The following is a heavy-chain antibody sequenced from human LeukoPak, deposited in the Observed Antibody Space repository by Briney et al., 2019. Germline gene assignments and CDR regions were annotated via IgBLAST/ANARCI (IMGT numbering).Heavy chain of an antibody. J-gene: IGHJ3*02. CDR1: GFTFSSYS. CDR2: ISGSGGST. CDR3: AKETRGGDAFDI. Sequence: GGSLRLSCAASGFTFSSYSMNWVRQAPGKGLEWVSAISGSGGSTYYADSVKGRFTISRDNSKNTLYLQMNSLRAEDTAVYYCAKETRGGDAFDIWGQGTMVTVSS. V-gene: IGHV3-23*01.